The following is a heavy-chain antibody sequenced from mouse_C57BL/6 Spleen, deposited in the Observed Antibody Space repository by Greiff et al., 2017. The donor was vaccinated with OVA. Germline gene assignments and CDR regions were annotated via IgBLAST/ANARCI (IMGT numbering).Heavy chain of an antibody. D-gene: IGHD1-1*01. J-gene: IGHJ4*01. CDR1: GYTFTDYY. V-gene: IGHV1-26*01. Sequence: EVQLQQSGPELVKPGASVKISCKASGYTFTDYYMNWVKQSHGKSLEWIGDINPNNGGTSYNQKFKGKATLTVDKSSSTAYMELRSLTSEDSAVYYCARRTVVDLYYAMDYWGQGTSVTVSS. CDR3: ARRTVVDLYYAMDY. CDR2: INPNNGGT.